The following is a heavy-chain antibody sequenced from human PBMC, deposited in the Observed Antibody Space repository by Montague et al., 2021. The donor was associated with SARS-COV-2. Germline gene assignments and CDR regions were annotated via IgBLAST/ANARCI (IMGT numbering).Heavy chain of an antibody. J-gene: IGHJ3*02. Sequence: ETLSLICTVSGDSISTYYWSWIRQPPGKGLEWIGYIYYNGYTNYNPSLKGRVTISVDTSKNQFSLRLSSVTAADTAVYFCARGGATYYYDTSGYVNAFDNWGQGTMVTVSS. V-gene: IGHV4-59*01. CDR1: GDSISTYY. D-gene: IGHD3-22*01. CDR3: ARGGATYYYDTSGYVNAFDN. CDR2: IYYNGYT.